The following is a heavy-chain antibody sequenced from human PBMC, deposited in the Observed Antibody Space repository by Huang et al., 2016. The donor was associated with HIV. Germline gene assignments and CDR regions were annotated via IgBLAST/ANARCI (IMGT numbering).Heavy chain of an antibody. D-gene: IGHD3-3*01. V-gene: IGHV3-23*01. J-gene: IGHJ4*02. Sequence: EVLLLESGGGLVQPGGSLRLSCVASGFTFSSYAMSWVRQPPGKGLGWVSGITDGINNRYYAHSVKGRFAVARDDSTNTLYLQMNSLRAEDTAVYYCAKDADTSGYDVLGPFGSWGQGTLVTVSS. CDR2: ITDGINNR. CDR1: GFTFSSYA. CDR3: AKDADTSGYDVLGPFGS.